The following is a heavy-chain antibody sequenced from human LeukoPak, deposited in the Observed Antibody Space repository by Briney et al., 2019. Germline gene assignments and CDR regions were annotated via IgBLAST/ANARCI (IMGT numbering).Heavy chain of an antibody. Sequence: PGGSLRLSCAASEFTFTTYGMHWVRQAPGKGLEWVAFIYYDGSNIYYADYVKGRFTISRDISKNTLCLQTDNLRAEDTAIYYCARDWKTNSFDYWGQGTLVTVSS. D-gene: IGHD1-1*01. CDR2: IYYDGSNI. CDR3: ARDWKTNSFDY. V-gene: IGHV3-33*01. CDR1: EFTFTTYG. J-gene: IGHJ4*02.